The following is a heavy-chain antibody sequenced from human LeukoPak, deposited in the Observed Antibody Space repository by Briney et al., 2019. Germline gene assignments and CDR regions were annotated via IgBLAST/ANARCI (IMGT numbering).Heavy chain of an antibody. CDR1: GGSISSYY. D-gene: IGHD3-10*01. CDR2: IYYSGST. J-gene: IGHJ4*02. V-gene: IGHV4-59*01. Sequence: SETLSLTCTVSGGSISSYYWSWIRQPPGKGLEWIGYIYYSGSTNYNPSLKSRVTISVDTSKNQFSLKLRPVTAADTAVYYCARYPGLEGTGSRGAFDYWGQGTLVTVSS. CDR3: ARYPGLEGTGSRGAFDY.